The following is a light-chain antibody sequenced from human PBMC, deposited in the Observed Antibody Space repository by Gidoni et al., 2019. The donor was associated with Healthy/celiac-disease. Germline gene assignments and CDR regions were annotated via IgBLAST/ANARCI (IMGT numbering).Light chain of an antibody. CDR3: SSYTSSSTGV. Sequence: QSALTQPASVSGSPGQSITISCTGTSSDVGGYNYVSWYQQHPGKAPKLMIYEGSTRPSGVSNRFSGSKSGNTASLTISGLQAEDEADYYCSSYTSSSTGVFGGGTKLTVL. V-gene: IGLV2-14*01. J-gene: IGLJ3*02. CDR1: SSDVGGYNY. CDR2: EGS.